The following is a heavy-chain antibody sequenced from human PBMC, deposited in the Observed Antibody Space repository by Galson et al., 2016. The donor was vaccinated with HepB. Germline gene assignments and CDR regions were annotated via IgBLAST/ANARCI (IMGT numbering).Heavy chain of an antibody. CDR2: FELEDGET. CDR1: GFPVTDLS. V-gene: IGHV1-24*01. CDR3: VTEGGN. Sequence: SVKVSCKVSGFPVTDLSIHWVRQAPGKGLEWMGGFELEDGETVHAQKFQGRVTMTEDTSTDTAYMVLSRLTSGDTAVYYCVTEGGNWGQGVLVTVSS. D-gene: IGHD3-16*01. J-gene: IGHJ4*02.